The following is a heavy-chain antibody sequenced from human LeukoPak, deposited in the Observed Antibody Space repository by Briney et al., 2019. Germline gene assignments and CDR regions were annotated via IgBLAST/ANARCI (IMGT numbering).Heavy chain of an antibody. CDR1: GGSISSGGYY. V-gene: IGHV4-31*03. Sequence: SETLSLTCTVSGGSISSGGYYWSWIRQHPGKGLEWIGYIYYSGSTYYNPSLKSRVTISVDTSKNQFSLKLSSVTAADTAVYYCAREDGDSPDYWGQGTLVTVSS. CDR3: AREDGDSPDY. J-gene: IGHJ4*02. CDR2: IYYSGST. D-gene: IGHD4-17*01.